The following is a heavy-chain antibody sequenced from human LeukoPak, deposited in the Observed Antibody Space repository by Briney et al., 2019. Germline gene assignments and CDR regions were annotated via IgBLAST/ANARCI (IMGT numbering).Heavy chain of an antibody. D-gene: IGHD3-22*01. CDR2: FDPEDGET. Sequence: ASVKVSCKVSGYTLTELSMHWVRQAPGKGLEWMGGFDPEDGETIYAQKFQGRVAMTEDTSTDTAYMELSSLRSEDTAVYYCATLPNYYDSSGYAYYFDYWGQGTLVTVSS. CDR1: GYTLTELS. V-gene: IGHV1-24*01. J-gene: IGHJ4*02. CDR3: ATLPNYYDSSGYAYYFDY.